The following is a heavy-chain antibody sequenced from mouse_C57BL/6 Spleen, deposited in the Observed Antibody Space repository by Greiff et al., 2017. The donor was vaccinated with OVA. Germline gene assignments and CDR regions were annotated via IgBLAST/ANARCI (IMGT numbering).Heavy chain of an antibody. V-gene: IGHV5-9-1*02. CDR3: TRDPLLTY. J-gene: IGHJ3*01. Sequence: EVMLVESGEGLVKPGGSLKLSCAASGFTFSSYAMSWVRQTPEKRLEWVAYISSGGDYIYYADTVKGRFTISRDTARNTLYLQRRSLKSEDTAMYYCTRDPLLTYWGQGTLVTVSA. CDR2: ISSGGDYI. CDR1: GFTFSSYA.